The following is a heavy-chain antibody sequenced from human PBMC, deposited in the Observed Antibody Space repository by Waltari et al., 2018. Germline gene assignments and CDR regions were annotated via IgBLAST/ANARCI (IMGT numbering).Heavy chain of an antibody. CDR1: GGSISSISYY. V-gene: IGHV4-39*01. J-gene: IGHJ4*02. CDR3: ARHEGADKSPFDY. Sequence: QLQLQESGPGLVKPSENLSLTCTVYGGSISSISYYWGWHRQPPGKGLEWIGCIYSSGITYYNPSLKSLVTISVDTSKNQFSLKLSSVTASDTAVYYCARHEGADKSPFDYWGQGTLVTVSS. CDR2: IYSSGIT.